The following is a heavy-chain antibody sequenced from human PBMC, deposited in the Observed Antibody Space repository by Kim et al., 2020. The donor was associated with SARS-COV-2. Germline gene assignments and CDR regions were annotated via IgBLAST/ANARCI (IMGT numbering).Heavy chain of an antibody. V-gene: IGHV7-4-1*02. CDR1: GYTFTKYT. J-gene: IGHJ6*02. CDR3: ATLKNYYDILTGHGSYYYGIDV. D-gene: IGHD3-9*01. CDR2: INTNTGNP. Sequence: ASVKVSCKASGYTFTKYTMSWVRQAPGQGLEWMGWINTNTGNPTYAQGFTGRFVFSLDTSVTTAFLQISSLKAEDTAVYYCATLKNYYDILTGHGSYYYGIDVWGQGTTVIVSS.